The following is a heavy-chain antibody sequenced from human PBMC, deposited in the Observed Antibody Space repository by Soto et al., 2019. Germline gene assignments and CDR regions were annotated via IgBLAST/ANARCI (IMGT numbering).Heavy chain of an antibody. CDR1: GFTFGDYA. Sequence: GGSLRLSCTASGFTFGDYAMSRFRQAPGKGLEWVGFIRSKAYGGTTEYAASVKGRFTISRDDSKSIAYLQMNSLKTEDTAVYYCTREIYCSSTSCYPPDAFDIWGQGTMVTVSS. V-gene: IGHV3-49*03. J-gene: IGHJ3*02. CDR3: TREIYCSSTSCYPPDAFDI. D-gene: IGHD2-2*01. CDR2: IRSKAYGGTT.